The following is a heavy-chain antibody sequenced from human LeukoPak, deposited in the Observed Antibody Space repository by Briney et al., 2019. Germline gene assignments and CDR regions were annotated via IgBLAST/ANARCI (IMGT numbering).Heavy chain of an antibody. Sequence: PSETLSLTCTVSGGSISSYYWSWIRQPPGKGLEWIGYIYYSGSTNYNPSLKRGVTISEATSKNQCSLKLSSVTAADTAVYYCARGVAGYGRYDYWGQGTLVTVSS. V-gene: IGHV4-59*01. CDR3: ARGVAGYGRYDY. D-gene: IGHD5-12*01. CDR2: IYYSGST. CDR1: GGSISSYY. J-gene: IGHJ4*02.